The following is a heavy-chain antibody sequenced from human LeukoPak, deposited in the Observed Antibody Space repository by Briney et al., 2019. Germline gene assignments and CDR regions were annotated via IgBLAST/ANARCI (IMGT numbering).Heavy chain of an antibody. CDR1: GYTFTSYG. J-gene: IGHJ5*02. CDR2: MNPNSGNT. CDR3: AREWGSDYGDSGYNWFDP. D-gene: IGHD4-17*01. V-gene: IGHV1-8*02. Sequence: GASVKVSCKASGYTFTSYGISWVRQAPGQGLEWMGWMNPNSGNTGYAQKFQGRVTMTRNTSISTAYMELSSLRSEDTAVYYCAREWGSDYGDSGYNWFDPWGQGTLVTVSS.